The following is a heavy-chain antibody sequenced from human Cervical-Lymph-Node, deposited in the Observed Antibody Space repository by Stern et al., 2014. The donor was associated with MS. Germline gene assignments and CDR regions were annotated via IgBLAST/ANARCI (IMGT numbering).Heavy chain of an antibody. CDR1: GGTFSSFG. Sequence: QMQLVQSGAEVKKPGSSVKVSCKASGGTFSSFGISWVRQAPGQGLEWVGGIIPILGTTNDAKPSQDRVPIPADTATSMAYMDLSSLRSNDTAVYYCASGLIPPVQYNYYGMDVWGQGTTVTVSS. V-gene: IGHV1-69*06. CDR3: ASGLIPPVQYNYYGMDV. D-gene: IGHD1-14*01. CDR2: IIPILGTT. J-gene: IGHJ6*02.